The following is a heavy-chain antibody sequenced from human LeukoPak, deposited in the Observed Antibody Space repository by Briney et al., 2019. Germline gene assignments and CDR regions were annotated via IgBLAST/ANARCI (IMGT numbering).Heavy chain of an antibody. CDR3: ARQVEMATINYYFDY. CDR2: IYPGDSDT. CDR1: GYSFTSYW. D-gene: IGHD5-24*01. V-gene: IGHV5-51*01. Sequence: GESLKISCKGSGYSFTSYWIGWVRQMPGKGLEWMGIIYPGDSDTRYSPSFQGQVTILADKSISTAYLQWSSLKASDTAMYYCARQVEMATINYYFDYWGQGTLVTVSS. J-gene: IGHJ4*02.